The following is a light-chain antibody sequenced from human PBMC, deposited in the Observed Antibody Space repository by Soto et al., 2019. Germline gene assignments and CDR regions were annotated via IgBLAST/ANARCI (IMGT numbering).Light chain of an antibody. J-gene: IGKJ1*01. CDR2: GAS. Sequence: DIQLTQSPSFLSASVGDKVTSTCRPSQTVDSYLAWFQQKPGKAPELLILGASTLRSGVPPRFSGSRSGLDFTLTFSTLEPGGFATYDGQHLYNYPRKCGQGTQIVIK. CDR1: QTVDSY. CDR3: QHLYNYPRK. V-gene: IGKV1-9*01.